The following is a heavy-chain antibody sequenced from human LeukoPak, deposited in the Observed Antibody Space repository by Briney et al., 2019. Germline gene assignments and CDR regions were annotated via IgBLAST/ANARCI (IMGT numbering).Heavy chain of an antibody. J-gene: IGHJ6*03. D-gene: IGHD6-6*01. CDR2: ISYDGSNK. V-gene: IGHV3-30*04. CDR1: GFTFSSYA. Sequence: GGSLRLSCAASGFTFSSYAMHWVRQAPGKGLEWVAVISYDGSNKYYADSVKGRFTISRDNSENTLYLQMNSLRAEDTAVYYCAKRVLAYYYYMDVWGKGTTVTISS. CDR3: AKRVLAYYYYMDV.